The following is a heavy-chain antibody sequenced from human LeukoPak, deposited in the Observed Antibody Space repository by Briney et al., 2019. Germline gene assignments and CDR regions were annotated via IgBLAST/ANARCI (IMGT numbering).Heavy chain of an antibody. CDR3: ARGRGSSWYFDY. V-gene: IGHV3-33*01. CDR2: IWDDGSNQ. J-gene: IGHJ4*02. D-gene: IGHD6-13*01. CDR1: GFAFSRYG. Sequence: GGSLRFSCAASGFAFSRYGMHWVRQAPGKGLEWVAVIWDDGSNQKYADSVKGRFTISRDNSKNTLYLQMNSLRAEDTAVYYCARGRGSSWYFDYWGQGTLVTVSS.